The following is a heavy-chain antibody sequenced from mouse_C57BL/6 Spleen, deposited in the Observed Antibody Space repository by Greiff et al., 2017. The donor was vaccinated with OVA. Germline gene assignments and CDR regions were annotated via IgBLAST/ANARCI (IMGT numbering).Heavy chain of an antibody. D-gene: IGHD2-4*01. J-gene: IGHJ4*01. CDR1: GYTFTGYW. CDR2: ILPGSGST. CDR3: ARSGYDYPAYYAMDY. V-gene: IGHV1-9*01. Sequence: VKVVESGAELMKPGASVKLSCKATGYTFTGYWIEWVKQRPGHGLEWIGEILPGSGSTNYNEKFKGKATFTADTSSNTAYMQLSSLTTEDSAIYYCARSGYDYPAYYAMDYWGQGTSVTVSS.